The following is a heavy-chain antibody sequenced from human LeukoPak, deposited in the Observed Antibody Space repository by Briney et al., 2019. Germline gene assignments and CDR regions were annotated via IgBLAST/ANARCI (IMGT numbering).Heavy chain of an antibody. CDR2: IRSKANSYAT. D-gene: IGHD3-16*01. CDR1: RFTFSGSA. CDR3: TRHHMGAFDI. V-gene: IGHV3-73*01. Sequence: GGSLRLSCAASRFTFSGSAMHWVRQASGKGLEWVGRIRSKANSYATAYAASVKGRFTISRDDSKNTAYLQMNSLKTEDTAVYYCTRHHMGAFDIWGQGTMVTVSS. J-gene: IGHJ3*02.